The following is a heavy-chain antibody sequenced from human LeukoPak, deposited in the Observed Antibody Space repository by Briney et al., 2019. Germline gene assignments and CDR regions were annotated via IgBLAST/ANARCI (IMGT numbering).Heavy chain of an antibody. CDR2: IYWDDDK. Sequence: QSGPTLVKPTQTLTLTCTLSGFSLSTSSVGVAWIRQPPGEALEWLAHIYWDDDKRYSPSLKTRLTITKDTSKNQVVLTMTDMDPVDTATYYCAHTRLYYYGSVTYYKPFDPWGQGTLVTVSS. CDR1: GFSLSTSSVG. J-gene: IGHJ5*02. V-gene: IGHV2-5*02. D-gene: IGHD3-10*01. CDR3: AHTRLYYYGSVTYYKPFDP.